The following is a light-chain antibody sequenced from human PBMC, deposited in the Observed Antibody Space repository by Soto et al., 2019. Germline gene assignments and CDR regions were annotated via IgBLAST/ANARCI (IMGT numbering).Light chain of an antibody. J-gene: IGKJ4*01. CDR1: QTIGGQ. CDR2: GAS. Sequence: EIVMTQSPASLSVSPGERATLSCRASQTIGGQLAWYQQKPGQTPRLLIKGASTRATGFSGRFSGSGSGTDFTLTITNLQSEDSGVYYCLQYHAWPLTFGGGTKVEIK. CDR3: LQYHAWPLT. V-gene: IGKV3D-15*01.